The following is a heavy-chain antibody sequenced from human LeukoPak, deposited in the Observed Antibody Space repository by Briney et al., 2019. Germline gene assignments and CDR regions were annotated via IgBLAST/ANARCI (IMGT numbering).Heavy chain of an antibody. D-gene: IGHD3-10*01. V-gene: IGHV1-3*01. CDR1: GYTFTGYY. J-gene: IGHJ6*02. Sequence: ASVKVSCKASGYTFTGYYMHWVRQAPGQGLEWMGWINAGNGNTKYSQKFQGRVTITRDTSASTAYMELSSLRSEDTAVYYCARQTTMVRGVITGYYYYYGMDVWGQGTTVTVSS. CDR2: INAGNGNT. CDR3: ARQTTMVRGVITGYYYYYGMDV.